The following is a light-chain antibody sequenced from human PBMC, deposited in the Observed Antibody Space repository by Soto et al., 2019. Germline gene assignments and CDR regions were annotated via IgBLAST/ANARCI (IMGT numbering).Light chain of an antibody. CDR3: QQYGSSPT. CDR2: DVS. J-gene: IGKJ1*01. V-gene: IGKV3-20*01. CDR1: QSVSSY. Sequence: EIVLTQSPATLSLSPGERATLSCRASQSVSSYLAWYQQKPGQAPRLLIYDVSGRATGIPDRFSGSGSGTDFTLTISRLEPEDFAVYYCQQYGSSPTFGQGTKVEIK.